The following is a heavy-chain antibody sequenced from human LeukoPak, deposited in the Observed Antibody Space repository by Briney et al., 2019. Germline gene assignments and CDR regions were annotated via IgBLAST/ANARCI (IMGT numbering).Heavy chain of an antibody. J-gene: IGHJ4*02. Sequence: PGGSLRLSCAASGFTFRTYWMSWVRQAPGKGLEYISYISSSGSTIYYADSVKGRFTLSRDNAKNSLSLEMNSLRAEDTAVYYCARGKYSFDYWGQGTLVTVSS. CDR3: ARGKYSFDY. V-gene: IGHV3-11*01. CDR1: GFTFRTYW. CDR2: ISSSGSTI.